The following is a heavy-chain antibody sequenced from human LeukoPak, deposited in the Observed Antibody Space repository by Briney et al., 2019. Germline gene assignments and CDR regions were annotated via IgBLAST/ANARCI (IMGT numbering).Heavy chain of an antibody. CDR3: ARDRQFKLHDP. J-gene: IGHJ5*02. V-gene: IGHV3-11*01. CDR1: GFTFTDYY. D-gene: IGHD5-24*01. Sequence: GGSLRLSCTASGFTFTDYYMTWIRQAPGKGLEWLSYISTSGDTVSYADSVKGRFTISRDNAKNTLHLQIASLRAEDTAIYFCARDRQFKLHDPWGQGILVTVSS. CDR2: ISTSGDTV.